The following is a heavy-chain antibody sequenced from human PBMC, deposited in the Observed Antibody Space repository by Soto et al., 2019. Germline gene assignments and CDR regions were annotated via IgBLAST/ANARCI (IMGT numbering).Heavy chain of an antibody. Sequence: PSETLSLTCTVSGGSVSSGSYYWSWIRQPPGKGLEWIGYIYYSGSTNYNPSLKSRVTISVDTSKNQFSLKLSSVTAADTAVYYCARAESVDFWSGSLDYWRQGTLVTVSS. J-gene: IGHJ4*02. CDR3: ARAESVDFWSGSLDY. CDR1: GGSVSSGSYY. V-gene: IGHV4-61*01. CDR2: IYYSGST. D-gene: IGHD3-3*01.